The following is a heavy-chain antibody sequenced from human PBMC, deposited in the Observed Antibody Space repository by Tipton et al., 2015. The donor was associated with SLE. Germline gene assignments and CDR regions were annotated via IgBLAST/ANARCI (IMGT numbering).Heavy chain of an antibody. CDR1: GGSISSYY. D-gene: IGHD3-22*01. V-gene: IGHV4-4*07. J-gene: IGHJ4*02. Sequence: TLSLTCTVSGGSISSYYWSWIRQPAGKGLEWIGRIYTSGSTKYNPSLKSRFTISVDTSKNQFSLKLSSVTAADTAVYYCARENYYDTRLDYWGQGTLVTVSS. CDR3: ARENYYDTRLDY. CDR2: IYTSGST.